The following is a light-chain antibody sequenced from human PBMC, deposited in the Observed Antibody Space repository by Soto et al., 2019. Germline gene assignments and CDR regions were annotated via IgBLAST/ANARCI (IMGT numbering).Light chain of an antibody. CDR2: GAS. CDR3: QQYNNWPPIT. V-gene: IGKV3-15*01. J-gene: IGKJ5*01. Sequence: EIVMTQSPATLSVSPGERATLSYRASQSVSSKLAWYQQKPGQAPRLLIYGASTRATGIPARFSGSGSGTEFTLTISSLQSEDFAIYYCQQYNNWPPITFGQGTRLEIK. CDR1: QSVSSK.